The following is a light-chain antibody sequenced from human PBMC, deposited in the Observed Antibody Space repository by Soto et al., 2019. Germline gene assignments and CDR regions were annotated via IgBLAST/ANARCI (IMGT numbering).Light chain of an antibody. CDR2: DVS. Sequence: QSALTQPASVSGSPGQSITISCTGTSSDIGAYNYVSWYQQHPGQAPKLMISDVSDRPSGVSNRFSASKSGNTASLTISGLQAEDEADYYCSSYTPRNTLVFGTGTQLTVL. J-gene: IGLJ1*01. V-gene: IGLV2-14*01. CDR1: SSDIGAYNY. CDR3: SSYTPRNTLV.